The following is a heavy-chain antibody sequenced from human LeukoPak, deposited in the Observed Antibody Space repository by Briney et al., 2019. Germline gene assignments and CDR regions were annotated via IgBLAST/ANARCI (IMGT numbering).Heavy chain of an antibody. V-gene: IGHV4-38-2*02. CDR3: ARDPITMIVVVPWRHAFDI. CDR1: GYSISSGYY. D-gene: IGHD3-22*01. J-gene: IGHJ3*02. Sequence: SETPSLTCTVSGYSISSGYYWGWIRQPPGKGLEWIGSIYHSGSTYYNPSLKSRVTISVDTSKNQFSLKLSSVTAADTAVYYCARDPITMIVVVPWRHAFDIWGQGTMVTVSS. CDR2: IYHSGST.